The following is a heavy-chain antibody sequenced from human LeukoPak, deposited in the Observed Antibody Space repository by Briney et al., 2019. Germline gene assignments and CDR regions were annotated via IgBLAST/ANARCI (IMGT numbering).Heavy chain of an antibody. Sequence: GESLKISCTGSGYIFTSYWIAWVRQIPGKGLEWMGIIYPADSATKYSPSFQGQVTISADKSISTAYLQWRSLRDSDTAMYCCARLGELSRLGYWGQGTMVTVSS. V-gene: IGHV5-51*01. CDR3: ARLGELSRLGY. CDR1: GYIFTSYW. D-gene: IGHD3-16*02. J-gene: IGHJ4*02. CDR2: IYPADSAT.